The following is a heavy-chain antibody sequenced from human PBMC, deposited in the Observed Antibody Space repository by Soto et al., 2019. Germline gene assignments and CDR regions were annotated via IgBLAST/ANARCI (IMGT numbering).Heavy chain of an antibody. V-gene: IGHV1-69*02. CDR1: GGTFSSYT. J-gene: IGHJ4*02. CDR3: ARVGDYELGY. Sequence: QVRLVQSGAEVKKPGSSVKVSCKASGGTFSSYTISWVRQAPGQGLEWMGRIIPILGIANYAQKFQGRVTIIADKSTSTAYMELSSLRSEDTAVYYCARVGDYELGYWGQGTLVTVSS. D-gene: IGHD4-17*01. CDR2: IIPILGIA.